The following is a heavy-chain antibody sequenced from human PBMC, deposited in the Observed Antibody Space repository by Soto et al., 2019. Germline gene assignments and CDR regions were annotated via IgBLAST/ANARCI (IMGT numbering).Heavy chain of an antibody. D-gene: IGHD6-19*01. CDR1: GFSLNTRGVG. CDR3: AHRHLAMAGCLGAFDV. J-gene: IGHJ3*01. V-gene: IGHV2-5*02. CDR2: IYWDDDR. Sequence: QITLKESGPTLVKPTQTLTLTCTFSGFSLNTRGVGVGWIRQPPGKALEWLALIYWDDDRRYSPSLRSRLTLTNDPSKSQVVLTMANMDPVDTATYYCAHRHLAMAGCLGAFDVWGQGTMVTVSS.